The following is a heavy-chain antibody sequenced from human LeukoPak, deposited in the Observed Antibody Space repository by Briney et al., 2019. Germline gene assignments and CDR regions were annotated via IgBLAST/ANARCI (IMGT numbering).Heavy chain of an antibody. CDR1: GFTFTDYT. D-gene: IGHD3-3*01. V-gene: IGHV3-30*04. J-gene: IGHJ4*02. Sequence: GGSLRLSCEASGFTFTDYTLHWVRQAPGKGLEWVAFISSDGANKHYADSVKGRFTISRDNSKNTLYLQMNSLRVDDTALYYCAKGVFGVNRAFDYWGQGTLVTVSS. CDR2: ISSDGANK. CDR3: AKGVFGVNRAFDY.